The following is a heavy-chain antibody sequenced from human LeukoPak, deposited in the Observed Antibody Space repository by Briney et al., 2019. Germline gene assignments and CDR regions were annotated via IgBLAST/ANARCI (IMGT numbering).Heavy chain of an antibody. J-gene: IGHJ3*02. D-gene: IGHD6-19*01. V-gene: IGHV1-18*01. Sequence: ASVKVSCKASGYTFTTYGISWMRQAPGQGPEWMGWISPYNGNTKYAQKLQGRVTMTTDTSTSTAYMELTSLRSDDTAVYYCAREAPVAAGSDAFDIWGQGTMVTVSS. CDR2: ISPYNGNT. CDR3: AREAPVAAGSDAFDI. CDR1: GYTFTTYG.